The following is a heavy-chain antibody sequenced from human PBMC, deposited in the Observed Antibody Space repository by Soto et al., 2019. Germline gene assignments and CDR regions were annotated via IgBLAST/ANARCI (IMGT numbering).Heavy chain of an antibody. D-gene: IGHD3-3*01. V-gene: IGHV3-23*01. Sequence: GGSLRLSCAASGFTFSSYAMSWVRQAPGKGLEWVSAISGSGGSTYYADSVKGRFTISRDNSKNTLYLQMNSLRAEDKAVYYCAKGRVGDFWSAPPYYFDYWGQGTLVTVSS. CDR1: GFTFSSYA. CDR3: AKGRVGDFWSAPPYYFDY. CDR2: ISGSGGST. J-gene: IGHJ4*02.